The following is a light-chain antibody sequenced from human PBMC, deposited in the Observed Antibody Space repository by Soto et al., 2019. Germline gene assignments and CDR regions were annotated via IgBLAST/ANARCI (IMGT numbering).Light chain of an antibody. CDR3: EKYKSDPQLT. CDR1: QGISNY. J-gene: IGKJ4*01. V-gene: IGKV1-27*01. Sequence: DIQMTQSPSSLSASVGDRVTITCRASQGISNYFAWYQQKPGKVPKLLIYAASTFQSGVPSRFSGSGSGTDFTLTISSLQLEDVETHSCEKYKSDPQLTFGGGTKVEIK. CDR2: AAS.